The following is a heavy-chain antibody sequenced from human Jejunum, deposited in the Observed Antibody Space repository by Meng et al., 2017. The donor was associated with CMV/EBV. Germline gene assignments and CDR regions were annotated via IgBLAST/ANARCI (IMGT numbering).Heavy chain of an antibody. CDR3: ARDRGGLGYCSSTSCYLGFDY. J-gene: IGHJ4*02. CDR2: IGSYSGYK. V-gene: IGHV3-21*01. D-gene: IGHD2-2*01. Sequence: MVWVRRAPGRGLEWVSSIGSYSGYKYYADSVNGRFTISRDNSKNTLYLQMNSLRAEDTAVYYCARDRGGLGYCSSTSCYLGFDYWGQGTLVTVSS.